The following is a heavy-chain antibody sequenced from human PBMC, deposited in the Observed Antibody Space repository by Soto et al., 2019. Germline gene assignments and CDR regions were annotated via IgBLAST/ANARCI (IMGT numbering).Heavy chain of an antibody. Sequence: SETLSLTCTVSGGSISSSSYYWGWIRQPPGKGLEWIGSIYYSGSTYYNPSLKSRVTISVDTSKNQFSLKLSSVTAADTAVYYCASGQDDTIFGVVIRLWGQGTLVTVSS. V-gene: IGHV4-39*01. D-gene: IGHD3-3*01. CDR1: GGSISSSSYY. CDR3: ASGQDDTIFGVVIRL. CDR2: IYYSGST. J-gene: IGHJ4*02.